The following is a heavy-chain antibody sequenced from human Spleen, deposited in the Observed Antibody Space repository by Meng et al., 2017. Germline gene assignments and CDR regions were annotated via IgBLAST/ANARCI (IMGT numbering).Heavy chain of an antibody. J-gene: IGHJ5*02. Sequence: QPQLQESGPGLVKPSEALSLTCSVSGGSISTSGYYWGWIRQPPGKGLEWIGSIGHSGITYYTPSLKSRVTVSIDTSKSQFSLKLTSVTAADTAVYYCVRSSGWVRTGFDPWGQGTRVTGAS. V-gene: IGHV4-39*01. CDR1: GGSISTSGYY. CDR3: VRSSGWVRTGFDP. D-gene: IGHD6-19*01. CDR2: IGHSGIT.